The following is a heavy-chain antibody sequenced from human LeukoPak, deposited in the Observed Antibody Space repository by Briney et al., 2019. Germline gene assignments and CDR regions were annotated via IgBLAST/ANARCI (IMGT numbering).Heavy chain of an antibody. CDR1: GYTLTELS. Sequence: ASVKVSCKVSGYTLTELSMHWVRQAPGKGLEWMGGFDPEDGETIYAQKFQGRVTMTEDTSTDTAYMELSSLRSEDTAVYYCATIVVVPVAIAYNWFDPWGQGTLVTVSS. J-gene: IGHJ5*02. CDR2: FDPEDGET. D-gene: IGHD2-2*01. CDR3: ATIVVVPVAIAYNWFDP. V-gene: IGHV1-24*01.